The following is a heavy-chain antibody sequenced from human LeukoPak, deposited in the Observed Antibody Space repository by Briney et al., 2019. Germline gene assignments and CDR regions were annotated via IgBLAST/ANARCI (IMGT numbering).Heavy chain of an antibody. CDR1: GFTFSSYA. D-gene: IGHD2-15*01. CDR2: ISGSGGST. Sequence: GGSLRLSCAASGFTFSSYAMTWVRQAPGKGLEWVSGISGSGGSTYYADSVKGRFTISRDNSKNTLYLQMSSLRAEDTAVYYCARGGSRYYYYYGMDVWGQGTTVTVSS. CDR3: ARGGSRYYYYYGMDV. V-gene: IGHV3-23*01. J-gene: IGHJ6*02.